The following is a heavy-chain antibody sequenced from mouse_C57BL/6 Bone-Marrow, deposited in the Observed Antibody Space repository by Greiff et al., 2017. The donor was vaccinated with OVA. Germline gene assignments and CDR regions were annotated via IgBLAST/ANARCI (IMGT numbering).Heavy chain of an antibody. CDR1: GYTFTSYG. CDR2: IYPRSGNT. D-gene: IGHD1-1*01. J-gene: IGHJ4*01. V-gene: IGHV1-81*01. Sequence: QVQLQQSGAELARPGASVKLSCKASGYTFTSYGISWVKQRTGQGLEWIGEIYPRSGNTYYNEKFKGKATLTADTSSSTAYMELRSLTSEDSAVYFCANYYGSSYAMDYWGQGTSVTVSS. CDR3: ANYYGSSYAMDY.